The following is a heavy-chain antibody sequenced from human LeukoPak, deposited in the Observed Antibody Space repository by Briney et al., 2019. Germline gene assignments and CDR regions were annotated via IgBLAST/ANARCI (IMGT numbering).Heavy chain of an antibody. D-gene: IGHD5-12*01. J-gene: IGHJ4*02. V-gene: IGHV3-23*01. Sequence: GGSLRLSCAASGFTFSSYAMSWVRQAPGKGLEWVSAISGSGGSTYYADSVKGRFTISRDNSKNTLYLQMNSLRAEDTAVYYCAKGLYSGYDFRSYYFDYWGQGTLVTVSS. CDR1: GFTFSSYA. CDR3: AKGLYSGYDFRSYYFDY. CDR2: ISGSGGST.